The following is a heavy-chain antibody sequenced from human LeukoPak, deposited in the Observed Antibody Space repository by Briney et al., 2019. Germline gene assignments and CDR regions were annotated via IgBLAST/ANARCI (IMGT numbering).Heavy chain of an antibody. D-gene: IGHD3-22*01. J-gene: IGHJ4*02. Sequence: GGSLRLSCAASGFTFSSYSMNWVRQAPGKGLEWVPSISSSSSYIYYADSVKGRFTISRDNSKNTLYLQMNSLRAEDTAVYYCAKGGRRLYYYDSSGYQNNYYYFDYRGQGTLVTVSS. CDR2: ISSSSSYI. V-gene: IGHV3-21*04. CDR1: GFTFSSYS. CDR3: AKGGRRLYYYDSSGYQNNYYYFDY.